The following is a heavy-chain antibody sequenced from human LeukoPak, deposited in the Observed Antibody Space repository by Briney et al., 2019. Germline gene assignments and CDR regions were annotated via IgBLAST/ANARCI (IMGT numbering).Heavy chain of an antibody. CDR2: INPNSGGT. Sequence: ASVKVSCKASGYTFTGYYMHWVRRAPGQGLEWMGWINPNSGGTNYAQKFQGRVTMTTDTSTSTAYMELRSLRSDDTAVYYCASLGSSWYNFDYWGQGTLVTVSS. CDR3: ASLGSSWYNFDY. D-gene: IGHD6-13*01. V-gene: IGHV1-2*02. J-gene: IGHJ4*02. CDR1: GYTFTGYY.